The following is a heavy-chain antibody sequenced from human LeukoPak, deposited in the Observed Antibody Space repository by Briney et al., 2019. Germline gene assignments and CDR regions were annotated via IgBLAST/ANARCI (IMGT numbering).Heavy chain of an antibody. CDR3: AREIVVTAISRWFDP. V-gene: IGHV1-2*02. CDR1: GYTFTGYY. D-gene: IGHD2-21*02. CDR2: INPNSGGT. Sequence: GASVKVSCKASGYTFTGYYMHWVRQAPGQGLEWMGWINPNSGGTNYAQKFQGRVTMTRDTSISTAYMELSRLRSDDTAVYYCAREIVVTAISRWFDPWGQGTLVTVSS. J-gene: IGHJ5*02.